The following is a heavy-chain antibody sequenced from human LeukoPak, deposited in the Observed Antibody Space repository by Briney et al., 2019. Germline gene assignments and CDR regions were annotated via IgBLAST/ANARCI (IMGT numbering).Heavy chain of an antibody. CDR1: GGSISSGSYY. CDR2: IYSSGST. CDR3: ASTAGSKYYYYYMDV. D-gene: IGHD5-18*01. Sequence: SETLSLTCTVSGGSISSGSYYWSWIRQPAGEGLEWIGRIYSSGSTNYNPSLKSRITISIDTAKNQFPLKLSSVTAADTAVYYCASTAGSKYYYYYMDVWGKGTTVTISS. J-gene: IGHJ6*03. V-gene: IGHV4-61*02.